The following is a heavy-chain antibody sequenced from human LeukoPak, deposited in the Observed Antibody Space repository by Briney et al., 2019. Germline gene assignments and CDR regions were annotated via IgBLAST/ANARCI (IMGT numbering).Heavy chain of an antibody. CDR1: GFTFSSYA. V-gene: IGHV3-23*01. CDR2: ISGSGGST. D-gene: IGHD3-22*01. J-gene: IGHJ6*02. CDR3: AKLRYDSSGYEYGMDV. Sequence: GGSLRLSCAASGFTFSSYAMSWVRQAPGKGLERVSAISGSGGSTYYADSVKGRFTISRDNSKNTLYLQMNSLRAEDTAVYYCAKLRYDSSGYEYGMDVWGQGTTVTVSS.